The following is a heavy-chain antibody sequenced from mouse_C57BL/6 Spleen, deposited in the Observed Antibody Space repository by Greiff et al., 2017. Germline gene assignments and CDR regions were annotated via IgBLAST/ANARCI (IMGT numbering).Heavy chain of an antibody. Sequence: VQLQQSGPGLVKPSQSLSLTCSVTGYSITSGYYWNWIRQFPGNKLEWMGYISYDGSNNYNPSLKNRISITRDTSKNQFFLKLNSVTTEDTATYYCARVDGYSLYFDYWGQGTTLTVSS. CDR2: ISYDGSN. CDR3: ARVDGYSLYFDY. CDR1: GYSITSGYY. J-gene: IGHJ2*01. D-gene: IGHD2-3*01. V-gene: IGHV3-6*01.